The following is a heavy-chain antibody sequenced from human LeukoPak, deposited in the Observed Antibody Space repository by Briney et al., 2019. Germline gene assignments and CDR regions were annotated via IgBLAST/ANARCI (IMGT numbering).Heavy chain of an antibody. V-gene: IGHV4-61*02. J-gene: IGHJ4*01. CDR3: ASGDYGAGSPVMRY. CDR2: IYTSGDT. D-gene: IGHD3-10*01. CDR1: GGSVTRGAYS. Sequence: PSETLSLTCTVSGGSVTRGAYSWTWIRQPVGKGLEWIGRIYTSGDTKYNPSLKSRVTISVGASNNQFSLELTSVTAADTAVYYCASGDYGAGSPVMRYWGHGTLVIVSS.